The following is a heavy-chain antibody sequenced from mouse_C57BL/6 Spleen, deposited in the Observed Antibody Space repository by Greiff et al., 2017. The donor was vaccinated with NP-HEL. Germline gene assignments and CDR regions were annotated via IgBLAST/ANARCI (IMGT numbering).Heavy chain of an antibody. CDR2: INPSTGGT. V-gene: IGHV1-42*01. J-gene: IGHJ3*01. CDR1: GYSFTGYY. CDR3: ARSEGLGTWFAY. D-gene: IGHD2-4*01. Sequence: EVQLQQSGPELVKPGASVKISCKASGYSFTGYYMNWVKQSPEKSLEWIGEINPSTGGTTYNQKFKAKATLTVDKSSSTAYMQLKSLTSEDSAVYYCARSEGLGTWFAYWGQGTLVTVSA.